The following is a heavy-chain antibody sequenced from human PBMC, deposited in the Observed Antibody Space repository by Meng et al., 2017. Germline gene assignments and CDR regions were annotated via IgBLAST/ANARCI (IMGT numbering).Heavy chain of an antibody. D-gene: IGHD6-6*01. CDR3: ARRGIAARPFYY. CDR1: GWSFSGYY. Sequence: QVQLLQWGGGLLKPSETLSLTCAVYGWSFSGYYWSWIRQPPGKGLEWIGEINHSGSTNYNPSLKSRVTISVDTSKNQFSLKLSSVTAADTAVYYCARRGIAARPFYYWGQGTLVTVSS. CDR2: INHSGST. J-gene: IGHJ4*02. V-gene: IGHV4-34*01.